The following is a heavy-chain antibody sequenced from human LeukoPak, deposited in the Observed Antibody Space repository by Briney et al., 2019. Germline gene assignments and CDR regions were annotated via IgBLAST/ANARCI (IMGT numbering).Heavy chain of an antibody. CDR1: GFTFSSYA. J-gene: IGHJ4*02. V-gene: IGHV3-30*04. CDR3: ARDRTPQYSGYFDY. D-gene: IGHD1-26*01. Sequence: GGSLRLSCEASGFTFSSYAMHGVRQAPGKGLEWVAVISYDGSNKYYADSVKGRFTISRDNSKNTLYLQMNSLRAEDTAVYYCARDRTPQYSGYFDYWGQGTLVTVSS. CDR2: ISYDGSNK.